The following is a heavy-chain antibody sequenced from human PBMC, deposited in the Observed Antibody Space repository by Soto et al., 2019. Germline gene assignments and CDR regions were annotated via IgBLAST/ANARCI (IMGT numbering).Heavy chain of an antibody. V-gene: IGHV4-61*01. J-gene: IGHJ4*02. CDR1: GGSVSSGSYY. CDR3: ARDRSGRCD. Sequence: PSETLSLTCTVSGGSVSSGSYYWSWIRQPPGKGLEWIGYIYYSGSTNYNPSLKSRVTISVDTSKNQFSLKLSSVTAADTAVYYCARDRSGRCDWGQGTLVTVSS. CDR2: IYYSGST.